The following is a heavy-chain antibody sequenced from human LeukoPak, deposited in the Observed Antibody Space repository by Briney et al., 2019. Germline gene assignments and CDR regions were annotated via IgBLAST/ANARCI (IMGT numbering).Heavy chain of an antibody. V-gene: IGHV4-59*01. Sequence: SETLSLTCTVSGDSINNYYWSWIRQPPGKGLEWIGYIFYSGGTKYNPSLKSRVAISIAMSKNQFSLNLNSVTAADTAVYYCARGGYGDYKLHYYHYGMDVWGQGTAVTVSS. CDR3: ARGGYGDYKLHYYHYGMDV. CDR2: IFYSGGT. J-gene: IGHJ6*02. D-gene: IGHD4-17*01. CDR1: GDSINNYY.